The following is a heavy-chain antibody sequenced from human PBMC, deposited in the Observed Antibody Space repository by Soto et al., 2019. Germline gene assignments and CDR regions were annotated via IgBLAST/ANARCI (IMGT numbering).Heavy chain of an antibody. J-gene: IGHJ6*03. CDR2: IYWDDDK. D-gene: IGHD3-3*01. Sequence: QITLKESGPTLVKPTQTLTLTCTFSGFSLSTSGVGVGWIRQPPGKALEWLALIYWDDDKRYSPSLKSRLTITKDTSKNQVVLTMTNMDPVDTATYYCARLTQPYDFWSGSYYYYMDVWGKGTTVTVSS. CDR1: GFSLSTSGVG. V-gene: IGHV2-5*02. CDR3: ARLTQPYDFWSGSYYYYMDV.